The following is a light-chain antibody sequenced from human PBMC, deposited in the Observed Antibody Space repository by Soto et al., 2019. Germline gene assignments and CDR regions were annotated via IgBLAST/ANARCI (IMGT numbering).Light chain of an antibody. CDR1: QSVVTSY. CDR2: GAF. Sequence: EVVLTQSPDTLSLSPGEGATLSCRASQSVVTSYLAWYQQKYGQSPRLLIYGAFYRAPGIPDRFSGSGSGTEFTLSINRLEPEDFARYYCQYYDESMWTFGQGTKVEVK. CDR3: QYYDESMWT. J-gene: IGKJ1*01. V-gene: IGKV3-20*01.